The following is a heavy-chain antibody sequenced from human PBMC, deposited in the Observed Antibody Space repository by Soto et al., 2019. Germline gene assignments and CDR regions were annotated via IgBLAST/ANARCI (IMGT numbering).Heavy chain of an antibody. J-gene: IGHJ4*02. D-gene: IGHD3-3*01. Sequence: ASVKVSCQASGYTFTSYYMHWVRQAPGQGLEWMGGISTSNGQTIFAQNFHGRFTMTTDTSTATAHMELRSLMSDDTAVYYCARVITFFGVANLGSYFDYWAQGTRVTVSS. V-gene: IGHV1-18*04. CDR3: ARVITFFGVANLGSYFDY. CDR1: GYTFTSYY. CDR2: ISTSNGQT.